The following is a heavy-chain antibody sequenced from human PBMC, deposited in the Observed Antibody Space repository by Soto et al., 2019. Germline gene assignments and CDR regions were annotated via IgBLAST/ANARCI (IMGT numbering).Heavy chain of an antibody. V-gene: IGHV6-1*01. CDR1: GDSVSSNSAA. J-gene: IGHJ4*02. CDR3: ARGSYVSTSY. Sequence: QIQLQQSGPGLVKPSQTLSLTCAISGDSVSSNSAAWNWIRQSPSRGLEWLGRTYYRSKWYNDYAVSVKSRIAINPDTAKYQFSLQLYSLAPEDTAVYYCARGSYVSTSYWGTGKLVTDSS. D-gene: IGHD3-10*02. CDR2: TYYRSKWYN.